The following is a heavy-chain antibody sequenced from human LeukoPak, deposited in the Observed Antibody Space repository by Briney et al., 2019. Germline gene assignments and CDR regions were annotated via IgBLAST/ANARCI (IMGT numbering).Heavy chain of an antibody. J-gene: IGHJ5*02. V-gene: IGHV3-9*01. CDR1: GFSFDDYT. Sequence: PGGSLRLSCATSGFSFDDYTMHWVRQTPGKGLEWVSGITWNSGSIAYADSVKGRFTVSRDKAKNSLYLQMDSLRAEDTALYYCTKDIRSTVTAEGWFDPWGQGTLVTVSS. CDR2: ITWNSGSI. CDR3: TKDIRSTVTAEGWFDP. D-gene: IGHD4-17*01.